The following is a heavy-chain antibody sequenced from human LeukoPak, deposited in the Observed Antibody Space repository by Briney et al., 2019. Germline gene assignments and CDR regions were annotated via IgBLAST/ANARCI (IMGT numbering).Heavy chain of an antibody. CDR2: ISSSGSTI. CDR3: ARKYDFWSGLDY. J-gene: IGHJ4*02. V-gene: IGHV3-48*03. D-gene: IGHD3-3*01. CDR1: GFTFSSYE. Sequence: GGSLRLSCAASGFTFSSYEMNWVRQAPGKGLEWVSYISSSGSTIYYADSVKGRFTFSRDNAKNSLYLQMNSLRAEDTAVYYCARKYDFWSGLDYWGQGTLVTVSS.